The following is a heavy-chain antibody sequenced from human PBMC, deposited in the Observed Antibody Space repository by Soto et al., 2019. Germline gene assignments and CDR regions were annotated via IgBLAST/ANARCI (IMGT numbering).Heavy chain of an antibody. Sequence: PSQTLSLTCAISGDSVSSNSAAWSWIRQSPSRGLEWLGRTYYRSKWYNDYAVSVKSRITINPDTSKNQFSLQLNSVTPEDTAVYYCAREGVHAAAGLDYWGQGTLVTVSS. CDR1: GDSVSSNSAA. CDR3: AREGVHAAAGLDY. J-gene: IGHJ4*02. D-gene: IGHD6-13*01. V-gene: IGHV6-1*01. CDR2: TYYRSKWYN.